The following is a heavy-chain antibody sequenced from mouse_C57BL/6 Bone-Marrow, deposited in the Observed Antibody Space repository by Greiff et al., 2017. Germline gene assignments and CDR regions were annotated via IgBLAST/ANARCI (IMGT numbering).Heavy chain of an antibody. V-gene: IGHV14-4*01. CDR1: GFNIKDDY. D-gene: IGHD3-2*02. J-gene: IGHJ4*01. Sequence: VQLQQSGAELVRPGASVKLSCTASGFNIKDDYMHWVKQRPEQGLEWIGWIDPENGDTEYASKFQGKATITADTSSHTAYLQLSSLTSEDTAVYYCTTRTAQATWGYAMDYWGQGTSVTVSS. CDR2: IDPENGDT. CDR3: TTRTAQATWGYAMDY.